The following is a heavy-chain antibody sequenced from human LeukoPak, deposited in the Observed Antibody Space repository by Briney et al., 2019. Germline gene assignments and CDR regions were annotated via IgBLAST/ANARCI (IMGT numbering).Heavy chain of an antibody. CDR2: IYSGGST. Sequence: HPGGSLRLSCAASGFAVTSHYMNWVRQAPGKGLEWVSVIYSGGSTYYADSVKGRFTISRDDSKNTLYLQMNSLRADDTAVYYCAKGGYNWNDVADYWGQGTLVTVSS. J-gene: IGHJ4*02. V-gene: IGHV3-53*01. D-gene: IGHD1-20*01. CDR1: GFAVTSHY. CDR3: AKGGYNWNDVADY.